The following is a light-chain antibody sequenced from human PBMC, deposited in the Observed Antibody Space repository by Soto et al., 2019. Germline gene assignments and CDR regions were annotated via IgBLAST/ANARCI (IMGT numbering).Light chain of an antibody. CDR2: GAS. Sequence: EIVMTQSPATLSVSPGERAPLSCRASQSVSSNLAWYQQNPGQSPRLLIYGASTRATGIPARFSGSGSGTEFTLTISSLQSEDFAVYYCQQYNNWITFGQGTRLENK. CDR1: QSVSSN. V-gene: IGKV3-15*01. CDR3: QQYNNWIT. J-gene: IGKJ5*01.